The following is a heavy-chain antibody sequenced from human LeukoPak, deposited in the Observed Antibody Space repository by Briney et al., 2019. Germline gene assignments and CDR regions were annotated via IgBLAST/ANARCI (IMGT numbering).Heavy chain of an antibody. CDR1: GCTFSSYA. Sequence: ASVKVSCKASGCTFSSYAISWVRQAPGQGLEWMGSIIPSFGIANYAQKFQGRVTITADKSTSTAYMELSSLRSEDTAVYYCARPQPYSSGNNWFDPWGQGTLVTVSS. CDR3: ARPQPYSSGNNWFDP. J-gene: IGHJ5*02. D-gene: IGHD6-25*01. CDR2: IIPSFGIA. V-gene: IGHV1-69*04.